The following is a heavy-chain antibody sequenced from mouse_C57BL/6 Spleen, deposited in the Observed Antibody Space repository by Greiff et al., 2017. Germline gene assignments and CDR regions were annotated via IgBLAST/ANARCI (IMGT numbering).Heavy chain of an antibody. CDR1: GYTFTSYW. D-gene: IGHD2-2*01. J-gene: IGHJ4*01. CDR3: ARKPIYYGYDGEAMDY. V-gene: IGHV1-53*01. CDR2: INPSNGGT. Sequence: QVQLQQPGTELVKPGASVKLSCKASGYTFTSYWMHWVKQRPGQGLEWIGNINPSNGGTNYNEKFKSKATLTVDKSSSTAYMQLSSLTSEDSAVYYCARKPIYYGYDGEAMDYWGQGTSVTVSS.